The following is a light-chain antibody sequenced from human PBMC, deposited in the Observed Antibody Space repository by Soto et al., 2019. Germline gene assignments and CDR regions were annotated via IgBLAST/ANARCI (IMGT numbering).Light chain of an antibody. CDR3: EGWDDSLNGPYVV. J-gene: IGLJ2*01. V-gene: IGLV1-44*01. CDR1: SSNIGSNP. CDR2: SNN. Sequence: QSVLTQPPSASGTPGQRVTISCSGSSSNIGSNPVNWYQQLPGTAPKLLIYSNNQRPSGVPDRFSGSKSGTSASLAISGLQSEDEADYYCEGWDDSLNGPYVVFGGGTKLTVL.